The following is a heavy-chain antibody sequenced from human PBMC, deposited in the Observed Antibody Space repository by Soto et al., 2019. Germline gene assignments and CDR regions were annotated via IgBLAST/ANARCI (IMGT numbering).Heavy chain of an antibody. J-gene: IGHJ6*02. CDR1: GFSLSNARMG. CDR3: ARIPDNWTPWRNDYYYYGMDV. CDR2: IFSNDEK. D-gene: IGHD1-20*01. V-gene: IGHV2-26*01. Sequence: QVTLKESGPVLVKPTETLTLTCTVSGFSLSNARMGVSWIRQPPGKALEWLAHIFSNDEKSYSTSLKSRLTLSKDTSKSQVVLTMTNMDPVDTATYYCARIPDNWTPWRNDYYYYGMDVWGQGTTVTVSS.